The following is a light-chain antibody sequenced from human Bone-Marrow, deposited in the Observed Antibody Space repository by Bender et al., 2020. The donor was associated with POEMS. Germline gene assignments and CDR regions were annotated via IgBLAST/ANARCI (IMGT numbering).Light chain of an antibody. V-gene: IGLV3-1*01. CDR2: QDN. J-gene: IGLJ1*01. CDR1: KLGDKY. Sequence: SYELTQPPSVSVSPGQTASITCSGDKLGDKYASWYQLKPGQSPLLVIYQDNKRPSGIPERFSGSNSGNPATLTISGTQPMDEADYYCQAWDSNTYVFGTGTKVPVL. CDR3: QAWDSNTYV.